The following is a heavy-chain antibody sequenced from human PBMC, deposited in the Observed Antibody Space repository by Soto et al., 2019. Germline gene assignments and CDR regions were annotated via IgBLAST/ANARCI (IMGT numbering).Heavy chain of an antibody. V-gene: IGHV3-21*01. Sequence: GGSLRLSCAVSGFTFSSYSMNWVRQAPGKXLEWVSSISSGNSYIYYADSVRGRFTVSRDNAKSSLYLQMNSLRAEDTAVYYCATQMDYNILTGYRTFDYWGQGTQVTVSS. CDR2: ISSGNSYI. D-gene: IGHD3-9*01. CDR3: ATQMDYNILTGYRTFDY. J-gene: IGHJ4*02. CDR1: GFTFSSYS.